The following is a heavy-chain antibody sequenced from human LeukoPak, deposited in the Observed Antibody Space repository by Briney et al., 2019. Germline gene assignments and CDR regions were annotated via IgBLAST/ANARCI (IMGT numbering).Heavy chain of an antibody. CDR1: GGSISSGSYC. CDR3: ARSGENTVTYAFDI. Sequence: SQTLSLTCTVSGGSISSGSYCWSWIRQPAGKGLEWIGRIYTSGSTNYNPSLKSRVTISVDTSKNQFSLKLSSVTAADTAVYYCARSGENTVTYAFDIWGQGTMVTVSS. J-gene: IGHJ3*02. D-gene: IGHD4-11*01. CDR2: IYTSGST. V-gene: IGHV4-61*02.